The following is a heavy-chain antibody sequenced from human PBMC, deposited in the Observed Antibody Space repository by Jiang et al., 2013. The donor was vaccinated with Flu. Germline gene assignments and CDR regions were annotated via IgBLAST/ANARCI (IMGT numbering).Heavy chain of an antibody. CDR2: INPSDGST. J-gene: IGHJ6*02. CDR1: GYTFTSYY. D-gene: IGHD3-22*01. Sequence: QSGAEVKKPGASVTVSCKASGYTFTSYYIHWVRQAPGQGLEWMGLINPSDGSTTYAQKFQGRFTLTRDTSTSTVYMELNSLRSEDAVVYFCARGGDTSGYYSQYYYFVMDVWGQGTTVTVSS. V-gene: IGHV1-46*01. CDR3: ARGGDTSGYYSQYYYFVMDV.